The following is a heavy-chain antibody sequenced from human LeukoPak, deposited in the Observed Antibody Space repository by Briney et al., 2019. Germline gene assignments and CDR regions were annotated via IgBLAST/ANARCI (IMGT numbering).Heavy chain of an antibody. CDR2: IYYSGRT. J-gene: IGHJ4*02. CDR3: ARSSSIAAPPGDY. Sequence: GLEWIGSIYYSGRTYYNPSLKSRVTISVDTSKNQFSLKLSSVTAADTAVYYCARSSSIAAPPGDYWGQGTLVTVSS. V-gene: IGHV4-39*01. D-gene: IGHD6-6*01.